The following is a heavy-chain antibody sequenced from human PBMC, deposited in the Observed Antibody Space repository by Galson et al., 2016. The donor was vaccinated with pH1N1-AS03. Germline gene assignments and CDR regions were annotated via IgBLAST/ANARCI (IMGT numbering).Heavy chain of an antibody. V-gene: IGHV3-74*01. CDR3: ARDRHYYDYIWGTYRYDWYFDL. Sequence: SLRLSCAASGFTFSMSYIHWVRHAPGKGLEWVSRISNDGRNVRYADSVKGRFTISRDNSKNTLYLQMNSLRAEDTAVYYCARDRHYYDYIWGTYRYDWYFDLWGRGTLVTVSS. D-gene: IGHD3-16*02. J-gene: IGHJ2*01. CDR1: GFTFSMSY. CDR2: ISNDGRNV.